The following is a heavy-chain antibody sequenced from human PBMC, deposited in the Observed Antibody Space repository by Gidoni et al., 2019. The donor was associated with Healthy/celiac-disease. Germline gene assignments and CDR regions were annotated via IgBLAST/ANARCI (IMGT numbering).Heavy chain of an antibody. J-gene: IGHJ4*02. Sequence: VQLVEFGGGVVQPGRSLRLSCAASGFTFSSYGMHWVRQAPGKGLEGVAVISYDGSNRYYADSVKGRFTISRDHSKNTLYLQMNGLRAEDTAVYYCAKSGCYDYIWGSYRFFDYWGQGTLVTVSS. CDR2: ISYDGSNR. CDR1: GFTFSSYG. CDR3: AKSGCYDYIWGSYRFFDY. D-gene: IGHD3-16*02. V-gene: IGHV3-30*18.